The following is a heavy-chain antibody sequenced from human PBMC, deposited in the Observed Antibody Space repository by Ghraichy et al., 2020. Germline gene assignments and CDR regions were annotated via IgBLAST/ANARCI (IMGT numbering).Heavy chain of an antibody. D-gene: IGHD3-22*01. CDR1: GFTFEDYA. Sequence: GGSLRLSCAASGFTFEDYAMNWVRQRPGEGLEWVSAISWTSANIGYVDSVKGRFTISRDNAKNSLYLQMNSLRAEDTALYYCAKGIEARRVNACDLWRQGKMVTVAS. J-gene: IGHJ3*01. CDR3: AKGIEARRVNACDL. V-gene: IGHV3-9*01. CDR2: ISWTSANI.